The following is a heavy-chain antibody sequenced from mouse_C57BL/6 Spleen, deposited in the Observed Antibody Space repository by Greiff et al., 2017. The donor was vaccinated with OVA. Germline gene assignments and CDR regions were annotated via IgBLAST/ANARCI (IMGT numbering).Heavy chain of an antibody. J-gene: IGHJ1*03. CDR1: GFTFSDYG. V-gene: IGHV5-17*01. CDR2: ISSGSSTI. CDR3: AVGAGWYFDV. Sequence: EVMLVESGGGLVKPGGSLKLSCAASGFTFSDYGMHWVRQAPEKGLEWVAYISSGSSTIYYADTVKGRFTISRDNAKNTLFLQMTSLRSEDTAMYYCAVGAGWYFDVWGTGTTVTVSS.